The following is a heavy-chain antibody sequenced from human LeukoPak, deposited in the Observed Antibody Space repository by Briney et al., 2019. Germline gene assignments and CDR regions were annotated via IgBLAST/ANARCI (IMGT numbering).Heavy chain of an antibody. CDR1: GFTFSSYG. CDR3: AKVIGTIAAAPLAFDI. J-gene: IGHJ3*02. CDR2: IRYDGSNK. D-gene: IGHD6-13*01. Sequence: GGSLRLSCAASGFTFSSYGMHWVRQAPGKGLEWVAFIRYDGSNKYYADSVKGRFTISRDNSKNTLYLQMNSLRAEDTAVYYCAKVIGTIAAAPLAFDIWGQGTMVTVSS. V-gene: IGHV3-30*02.